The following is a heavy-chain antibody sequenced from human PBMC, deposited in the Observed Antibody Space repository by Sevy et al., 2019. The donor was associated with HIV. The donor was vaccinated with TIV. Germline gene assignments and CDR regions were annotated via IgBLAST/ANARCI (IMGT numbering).Heavy chain of an antibody. Sequence: SETLSLTCTVSGGSISSSSYYWGWIRQPPGKGLEWIGSIYYSGSTYYNPSLKSRVTISVDTSKNQFSLKLSSVTAADTAVYYCARGQYYYDSSDHDAFDIWGQGTMVTVSS. V-gene: IGHV4-39*07. J-gene: IGHJ3*02. D-gene: IGHD3-22*01. CDR1: GGSISSSSYY. CDR3: ARGQYYYDSSDHDAFDI. CDR2: IYYSGST.